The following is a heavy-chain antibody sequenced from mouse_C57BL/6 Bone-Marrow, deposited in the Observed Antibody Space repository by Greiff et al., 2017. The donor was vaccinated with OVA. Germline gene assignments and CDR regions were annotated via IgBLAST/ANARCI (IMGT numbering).Heavy chain of an antibody. CDR1: GFTFSSYG. Sequence: EVQVVESGGDLVKPGGSLKLSCAASGFTFSSYGMSWVRQTPDKRLEWVATISSGGSYTYYPDSVKGRFTISRDNAKNTLYLQMSSLKSEDTAMYYCARPRAGSFAYWGQGTLVTVSA. V-gene: IGHV5-6*01. CDR3: ARPRAGSFAY. D-gene: IGHD3-1*01. J-gene: IGHJ3*01. CDR2: ISSGGSYT.